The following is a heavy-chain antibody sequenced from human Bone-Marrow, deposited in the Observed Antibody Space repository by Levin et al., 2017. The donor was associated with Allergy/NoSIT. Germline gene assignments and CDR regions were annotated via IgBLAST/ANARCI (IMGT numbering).Heavy chain of an antibody. V-gene: IGHV3-23*01. CDR2: ISGSGDST. Sequence: LSLTCAASGFTFTSYAMSWVRQAPGKGLEWVSGISGSGDSTYYADSVTGRFTISRDYSKNTLYLQLNSLRAEDTAIYYCAKNRQWLAPKNFDYWGQGTLVTVSS. J-gene: IGHJ4*02. CDR3: AKNRQWLAPKNFDY. CDR1: GFTFTSYA. D-gene: IGHD6-19*01.